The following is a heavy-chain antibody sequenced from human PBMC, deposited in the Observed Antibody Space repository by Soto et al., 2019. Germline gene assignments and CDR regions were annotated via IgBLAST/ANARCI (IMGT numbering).Heavy chain of an antibody. CDR3: ARGVVFGYYYYHMDL. CDR2: IYYSGSA. CDR1: GDSVTSVSDY. D-gene: IGHD3-10*01. J-gene: IGHJ6*02. Sequence: QVQLQESGPGLVKPSETLSLTCIVSGDSVTSVSDYWSWIRQPPGKGLEWIGYIYYSGSADYNPSLGSRVTISIDTSKNQFSLKQTSVPAAITAVYYCARGVVFGYYYYHMDLWGQGTTVTVSS. V-gene: IGHV4-61*01.